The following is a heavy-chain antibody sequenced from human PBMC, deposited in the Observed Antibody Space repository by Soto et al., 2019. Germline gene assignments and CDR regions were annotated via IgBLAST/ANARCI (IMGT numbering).Heavy chain of an antibody. J-gene: IGHJ5*02. CDR1: GYSISSGFY. Sequence: SETLSLTCSVSGYSISSGFYWDWIRQPPGKGLEWIGSIYYRGNTYYNPSHNGRITISLDTSKNQFSLRLTSVTSDETAIYYCARRQLRDYIRWSFDPWGQGTLVTVSS. D-gene: IGHD3-16*01. CDR2: IYYRGNT. CDR3: ARRQLRDYIRWSFDP. V-gene: IGHV4-38-2*02.